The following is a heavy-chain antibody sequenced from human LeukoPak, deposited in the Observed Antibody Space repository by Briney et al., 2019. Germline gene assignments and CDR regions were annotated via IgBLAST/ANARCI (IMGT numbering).Heavy chain of an antibody. Sequence: PEGSLRLSCAASGFTFSSYSMNWVRQAPGKGLEWVSSISSSSSYIYYADSVKGRFTISRDNAKNSLYLQMNSLRAEDTAVYYCARETDYYDSSGSYINKVSDMWGQGTMVTVSS. J-gene: IGHJ3*02. CDR2: ISSSSSYI. V-gene: IGHV3-21*01. CDR1: GFTFSSYS. CDR3: ARETDYYDSSGSYINKVSDM. D-gene: IGHD3-22*01.